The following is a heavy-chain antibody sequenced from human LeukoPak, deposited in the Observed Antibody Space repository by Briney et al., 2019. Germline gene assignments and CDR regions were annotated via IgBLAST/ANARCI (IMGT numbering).Heavy chain of an antibody. J-gene: IGHJ5*02. V-gene: IGHV1-2*06. D-gene: IGHD2-2*01. CDR1: GYTFTGYY. CDR3: ASARSGVVPAATNLYNWFDP. CDR2: INPNSGGT. Sequence: ASVKVSCKASGYTFTGYYMHWVRQAPGQGLEWMGRINPNSGGTNYAQKFQGRVTMTRDTSISTAYMELSRLRSDDTAVYYCASARSGVVPAATNLYNWFDPWGQGILVTVSS.